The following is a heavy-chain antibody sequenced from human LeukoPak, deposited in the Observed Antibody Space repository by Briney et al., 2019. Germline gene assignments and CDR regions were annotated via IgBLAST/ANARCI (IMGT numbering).Heavy chain of an antibody. J-gene: IGHJ5*02. V-gene: IGHV1-8*01. CDR3: ASLFCSSTSCSYSWFDP. CDR2: MNPNSGNT. D-gene: IGHD2-2*01. Sequence: ASVKVSCKASGYTFTIYDINWVRQATGQGLEWMGRMNPNSGNTGYAQTFQGRVTMTRNISISTAYMELSSLRSEDTAVYYCASLFCSSTSCSYSWFDPWGQGTLVTVSS. CDR1: GYTFTIYD.